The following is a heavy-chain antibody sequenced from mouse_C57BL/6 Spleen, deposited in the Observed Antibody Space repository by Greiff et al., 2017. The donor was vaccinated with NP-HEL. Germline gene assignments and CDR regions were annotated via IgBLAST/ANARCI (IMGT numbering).Heavy chain of an antibody. J-gene: IGHJ4*01. CDR3: AIYSNYVAMDY. CDR1: GYTFTSYT. Sequence: QVHVKQSGAELARPGASVKMSCKASGYTFTSYTMHWVKQRPGQGLEWIGYINPSSGYTKYNQKFKDKATLTADKSSSTAYMQLSSLTSEDSAVYYCAIYSNYVAMDYWGQGTSVTVSS. V-gene: IGHV1-4*01. D-gene: IGHD2-5*01. CDR2: INPSSGYT.